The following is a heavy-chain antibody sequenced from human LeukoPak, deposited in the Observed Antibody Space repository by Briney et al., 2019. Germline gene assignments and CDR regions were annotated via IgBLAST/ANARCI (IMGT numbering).Heavy chain of an antibody. V-gene: IGHV3-49*04. D-gene: IGHD2-15*01. CDR1: GFTFGDYA. Sequence: GRSLRLSCTASGFTFGDYAMSWVRQAPGKGLEWVGFIRSKAYGGTTEYAASVKGRFTISRDDSISIAYLQMNSLKTEDTAVYYCTRALYCSGGSCWPFDYWGQGTLVTVSS. J-gene: IGHJ4*02. CDR2: IRSKAYGGTT. CDR3: TRALYCSGGSCWPFDY.